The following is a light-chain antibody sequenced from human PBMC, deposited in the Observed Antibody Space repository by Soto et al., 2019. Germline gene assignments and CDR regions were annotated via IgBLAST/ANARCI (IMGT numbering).Light chain of an antibody. CDR3: LLSYSGTNWV. V-gene: IGLV7-46*01. J-gene: IGLJ3*02. CDR2: DTA. Sequence: QAVVTQEPSLTVSPGGTVTLTCGSRSGAVTRGHFPYWFQQKPGQAPMTLIYDTASKHSWTPARFSGSLLGGKAALTLAGAQTDHEAVYYCLLSYSGTNWVFGGGTKVTVL. CDR1: SGAVTRGHF.